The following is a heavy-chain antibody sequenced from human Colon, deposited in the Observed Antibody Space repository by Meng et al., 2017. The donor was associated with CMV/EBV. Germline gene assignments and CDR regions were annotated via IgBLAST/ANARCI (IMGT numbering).Heavy chain of an antibody. V-gene: IGHV4-34*01. Sequence: LPCAGCGGSFSDYYWGWIRQPLGKGLEWIGEINHSGSTNYNPSLKSRVTISVDTSKNQFSLQLNSVTAADTAVYYCATFTLRYFDWPWGQGTLVTVSS. CDR2: INHSGST. CDR1: GGSFSDYY. D-gene: IGHD3-9*01. J-gene: IGHJ5*02. CDR3: ATFTLRYFDWP.